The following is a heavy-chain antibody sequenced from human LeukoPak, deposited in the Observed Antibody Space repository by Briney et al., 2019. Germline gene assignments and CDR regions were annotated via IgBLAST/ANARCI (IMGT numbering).Heavy chain of an antibody. V-gene: IGHV1-69*04. Sequence: SVKVSCKASGGTFSSYAISWVRQAPGQGLEWMGRIIPIFGIANYAQKFQGRVTITADKSTSTAYMELSSLRSEDTAVYYCARDCPEYYYDSSGYYPLYWGQGTLVTVSS. CDR1: GGTFSSYA. CDR3: ARDCPEYYYDSSGYYPLY. CDR2: IIPIFGIA. D-gene: IGHD3-22*01. J-gene: IGHJ4*02.